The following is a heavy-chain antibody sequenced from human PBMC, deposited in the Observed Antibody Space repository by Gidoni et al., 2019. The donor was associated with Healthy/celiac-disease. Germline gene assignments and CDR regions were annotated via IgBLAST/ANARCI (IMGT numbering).Heavy chain of an antibody. D-gene: IGHD5-18*01. J-gene: IGHJ6*02. Sequence: QVQLVQSGAEVKKPGSSVKVSCKASGGTFSSYAISWVRQAPGQGLEWMGGIIPIFGTANDAQKFQGRVTITADKSTSTAYMELSSLRSEDTAVYYCAIPYVDTAMWGMDVWGQGTTVTVSS. CDR1: GGTFSSYA. V-gene: IGHV1-69*06. CDR2: IIPIFGTA. CDR3: AIPYVDTAMWGMDV.